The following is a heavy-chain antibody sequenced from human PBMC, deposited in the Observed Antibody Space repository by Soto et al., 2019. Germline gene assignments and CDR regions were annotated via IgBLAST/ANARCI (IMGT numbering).Heavy chain of an antibody. CDR1: GCTFSSYA. Sequence: EVQLLESGGGLVQPGGSLRLSCAASGCTFSSYAMNWVRQAPGKGLEWVSVISGSGGSTYYADSVKGRFTISRDNSKTTLYLQMNSLRAEDTAVYYCAKRTTGWYFDLWGRGTLVTVSS. J-gene: IGHJ2*01. CDR3: AKRTTGWYFDL. CDR2: ISGSGGST. V-gene: IGHV3-23*01.